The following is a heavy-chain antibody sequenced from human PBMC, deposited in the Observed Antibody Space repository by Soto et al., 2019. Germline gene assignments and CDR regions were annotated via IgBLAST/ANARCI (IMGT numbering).Heavy chain of an antibody. CDR2: IYYSGST. Sequence: PSETLSLTCTVSGGSISSSSYYWGWIRQPPGKGLEWIGSIYYSGSTYYNPSLKSRVTISVDTSKNQFSLKLSSVTAADTAVYYCASRSPGRMITFGNYYYGMDVWGQGTTVTVSS. D-gene: IGHD3-16*01. V-gene: IGHV4-39*01. CDR1: GGSISSSSYY. J-gene: IGHJ6*02. CDR3: ASRSPGRMITFGNYYYGMDV.